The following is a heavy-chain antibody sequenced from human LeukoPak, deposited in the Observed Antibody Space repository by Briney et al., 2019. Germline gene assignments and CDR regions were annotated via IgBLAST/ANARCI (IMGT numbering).Heavy chain of an antibody. J-gene: IGHJ4*02. Sequence: PGGSLRLSCAASGFTFSSYSMNWVRQAPGKGLEWVAFIRYDGSNKYYADSVKGRFTISRDNSKNTLYLQMNSLRAEDTAVYYCASQESLTGTTPGYWGQGTLVTVSS. D-gene: IGHD1-20*01. V-gene: IGHV3-30*02. CDR1: GFTFSSYS. CDR2: IRYDGSNK. CDR3: ASQESLTGTTPGY.